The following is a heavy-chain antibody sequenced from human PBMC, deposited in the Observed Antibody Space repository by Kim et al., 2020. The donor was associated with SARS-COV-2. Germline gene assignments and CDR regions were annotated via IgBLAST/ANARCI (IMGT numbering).Heavy chain of an antibody. D-gene: IGHD3-10*01. J-gene: IGHJ4*02. CDR2: IFYTGST. CDR1: GDSISSGGYY. V-gene: IGHV4-31*03. CDR3: ARVYYYGSGSYLQPDHPYYFDY. Sequence: SQTLSLTCTVSGDSISSGGYYWSWIRQHPGKGLEWIGYIFYTGSTYYNPSLKSRVIISVDTSNNQFSLKLSSVTAADTAVYYCARVYYYGSGSYLQPDHPYYFDYWGQGTLVTVSS.